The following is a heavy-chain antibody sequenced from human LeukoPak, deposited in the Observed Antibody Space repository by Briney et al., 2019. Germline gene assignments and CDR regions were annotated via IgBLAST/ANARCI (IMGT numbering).Heavy chain of an antibody. D-gene: IGHD5-18*01. CDR1: GFTFSDYY. V-gene: IGHV3-11*06. CDR2: TSSSSSYT. Sequence: GGSLRLSCAASGFTFSDYYMSWIRQAPGKGLEWVSYTSSSSSYTNYADSVKGRFTISRDNAKNSLYLQMNSLRAEDTAVEYWAKGRRDTAIVKDYWGQGTLVTVSS. CDR3: AKGRRDTAIVKDY. J-gene: IGHJ4*02.